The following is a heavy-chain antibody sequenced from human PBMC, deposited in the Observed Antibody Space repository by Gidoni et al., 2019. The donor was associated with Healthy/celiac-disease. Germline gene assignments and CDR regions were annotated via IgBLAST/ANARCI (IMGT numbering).Heavy chain of an antibody. V-gene: IGHV3-30*18. CDR2: ISYDGSNK. CDR1: GFTFSSYG. Sequence: QVQLVESGGGVVQPGRSLRLSCAASGFTFSSYGMHWVRQAPGKGLEWVAVISYDGSNKYYADSVKGRFTISRDNSKNTLYLQMNSLRAEDTAVYYCAKDRVNYDFWSGYYFDYWGQGTLVTVSS. D-gene: IGHD3-3*01. J-gene: IGHJ4*02. CDR3: AKDRVNYDFWSGYYFDY.